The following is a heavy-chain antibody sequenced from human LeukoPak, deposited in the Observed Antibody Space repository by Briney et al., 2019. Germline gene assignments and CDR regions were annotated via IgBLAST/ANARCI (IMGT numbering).Heavy chain of an antibody. J-gene: IGHJ4*02. CDR2: ISWNSGSI. D-gene: IGHD6-13*01. CDR1: GFTFDDYA. V-gene: IGHV3-9*01. Sequence: GGSLRLSCAASGFTFDDYAMHWVRQAPGKGLEWVSGISWNSGSIGYADSVKGRFTISRDNAKNSLYVQMNSLRVEDTAVYYCVRAGGTSWSDYWGQGTLVTVSS. CDR3: VRAGGTSWSDY.